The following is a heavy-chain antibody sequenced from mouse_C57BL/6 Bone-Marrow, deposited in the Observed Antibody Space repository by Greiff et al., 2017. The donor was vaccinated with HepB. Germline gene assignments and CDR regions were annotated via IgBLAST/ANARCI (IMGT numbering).Heavy chain of an antibody. CDR1: GYTFTSYG. J-gene: IGHJ4*01. CDR3: ARSGATMVTTGAMDY. CDR2: IYPRSGNT. Sequence: VNVVESGAELARPGASVKLSCKASGYTFTSYGISWVKQRTGQGLEWIGEIYPRSGNTYYNEKFKGKATLTADKSSSTAYMELRSLTSEDSAVYFCARSGATMVTTGAMDYWGQGTSVTVSS. V-gene: IGHV1-81*01. D-gene: IGHD2-2*01.